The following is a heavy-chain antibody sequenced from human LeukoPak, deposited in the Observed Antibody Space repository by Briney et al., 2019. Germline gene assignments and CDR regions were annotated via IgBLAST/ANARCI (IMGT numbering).Heavy chain of an antibody. CDR1: GFSPRTSGGG. D-gene: IGHD1-14*01. CDR2: IYWDDDK. J-gene: IGHJ4*02. Sequence: SGPTLLHPTPTLTLTFTFSGFSPRTSGGGVGWIRQPPGKALEWLALIYWDDDKRYSPSLKSRLTITKDTSKNQVVLTMTNMDAVDTATYYCAHRGGRWFRYKTFDYWGQGTLVTVSS. CDR3: AHRGGRWFRYKTFDY. V-gene: IGHV2-5*02.